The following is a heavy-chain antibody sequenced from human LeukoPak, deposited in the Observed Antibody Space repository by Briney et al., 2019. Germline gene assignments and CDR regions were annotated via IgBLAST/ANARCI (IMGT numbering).Heavy chain of an antibody. J-gene: IGHJ4*02. D-gene: IGHD6-13*01. V-gene: IGHV3-30*18. CDR3: AKLLTRAAASSGHY. CDR2: ISYDGSNK. CDR1: GFTFSSYG. Sequence: PGRSLRLSCAASGFTFSSYGMHWVRQAPGKGLEWVAVISYDGSNKYYADSVKGRFTISRDNSKNTLYLQMNSLRAEDTAVYYCAKLLTRAAASSGHYWGQGTLVTVSS.